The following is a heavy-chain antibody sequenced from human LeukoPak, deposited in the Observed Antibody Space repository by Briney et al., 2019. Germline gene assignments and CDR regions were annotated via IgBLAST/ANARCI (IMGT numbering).Heavy chain of an antibody. CDR2: INPNSGGT. Sequence: GASVKVSCKASGYTFTGYYMHWVRQAPGQGLEWMGWINPNSGGTNYAQKFQGRVTMTRDTSISTAYMELSRLRSDDTAVYYCARDSVLRYFDWLADDPYYFDYWGQGTLVTVSS. J-gene: IGHJ4*02. CDR3: ARDSVLRYFDWLADDPYYFDY. CDR1: GYTFTGYY. D-gene: IGHD3-9*01. V-gene: IGHV1-2*02.